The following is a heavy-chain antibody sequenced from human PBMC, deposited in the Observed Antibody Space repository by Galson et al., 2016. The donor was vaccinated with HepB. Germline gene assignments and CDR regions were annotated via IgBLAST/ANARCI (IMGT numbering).Heavy chain of an antibody. Sequence: SVKASCKASGGTFSIYTISWVRQAPGQGLEWMGGIIPIFGTANYAQNFQGRVTITADESTSTVYMELSSLRFEDTAVYYCATVMSAWFDPWGQGTLVTVSS. CDR1: GGTFSIYT. CDR3: ATVMSAWFDP. J-gene: IGHJ5*01. D-gene: IGHD2-8*01. CDR2: IIPIFGTA. V-gene: IGHV1-69*13.